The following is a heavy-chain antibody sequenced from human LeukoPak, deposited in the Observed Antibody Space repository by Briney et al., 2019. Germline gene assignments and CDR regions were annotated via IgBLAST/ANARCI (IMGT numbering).Heavy chain of an antibody. CDR1: GCTFTSYY. J-gene: IGHJ4*02. V-gene: IGHV1-46*01. CDR3: ARIDFMVRGENDY. D-gene: IGHD3-10*01. CDR2: INPSGGST. Sequence: GASVKVSCKASGCTFTSYYMHWVRQAPGQGLEWMGIINPSGGSTSYAQKFQGRVTMTRDTSTSTIYMELSNLRSEDTAVYYCARIDFMVRGENDYWGQGTLVTVSS.